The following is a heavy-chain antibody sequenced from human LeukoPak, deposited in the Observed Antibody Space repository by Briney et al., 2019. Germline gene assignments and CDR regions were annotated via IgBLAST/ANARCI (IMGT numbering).Heavy chain of an antibody. CDR2: ISAYNGNT. Sequence: GASVKVSCKASGYTFTGYYMHWVRQAPGQGLEWMGWISAYNGNTNYAQKLQGRVTMTTDTSTSTAYMELRSLRSDDTAVYYCARDHYDFWSGYPYWGQGTLVTVSS. D-gene: IGHD3-3*01. CDR1: GYTFTGYY. CDR3: ARDHYDFWSGYPY. J-gene: IGHJ4*02. V-gene: IGHV1-18*04.